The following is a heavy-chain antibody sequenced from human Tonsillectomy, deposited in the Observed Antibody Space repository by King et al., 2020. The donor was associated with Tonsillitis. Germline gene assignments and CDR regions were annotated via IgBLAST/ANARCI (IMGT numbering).Heavy chain of an antibody. D-gene: IGHD2-21*02. CDR3: ARGDIVVVTAIDS. Sequence: VQLQQWGAGLLKPSEPLSLPCAVYGGSFSGYYWSWLRQPPGKGLEWIGEINHSGRTNYNPSLKSRVTILLDTSKNQFSLKLTSVTAADTAVYYCARGDIVVVTAIDSWGQGTLVTVSS. CDR2: INHSGRT. V-gene: IGHV4-34*01. CDR1: GGSFSGYY. J-gene: IGHJ4*02.